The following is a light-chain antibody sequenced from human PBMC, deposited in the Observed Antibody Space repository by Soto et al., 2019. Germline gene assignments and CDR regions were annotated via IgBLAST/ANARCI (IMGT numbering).Light chain of an antibody. J-gene: IGKJ1*01. V-gene: IGKV1-39*01. CDR1: QSISSY. Sequence: DIQMTQSPSSLSASVGDRVTITCRASQSISSYLNWYQQKPGKAPKLLIYAASSLQSGVPSRFSGSGSGTDFTLTISSLQPEDFATYYCQQSYSKRTFGQGTK. CDR3: QQSYSKRT. CDR2: AAS.